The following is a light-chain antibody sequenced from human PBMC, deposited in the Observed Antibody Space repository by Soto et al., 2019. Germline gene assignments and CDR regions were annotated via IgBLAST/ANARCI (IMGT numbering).Light chain of an antibody. J-gene: IGKJ5*01. CDR1: QSISTY. V-gene: IGKV1-39*01. Sequence: IQMTQSPSSLSASVGDRVTITCRASQSISTYLNWYQQKPGKAPKVLIYATSTLQSGVPSRFSGSGSGTDFTLTISSLQPEDFATYYCQQANSFPHTFGQRTRLEIK. CDR2: ATS. CDR3: QQANSFPHT.